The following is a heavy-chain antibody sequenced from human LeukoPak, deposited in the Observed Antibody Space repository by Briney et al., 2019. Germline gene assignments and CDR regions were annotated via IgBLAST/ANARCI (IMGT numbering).Heavy chain of an antibody. J-gene: IGHJ3*02. Sequence: GSVKVSCKASGYTFTSYGISWVRQAPGQGLEWMGWISVYNGDTNYPQKFQGRVTMTTDTSTSTAYMELRSLRSDDTAVYYCARDWYGSGISHAFDIWGQGTMSPSLQ. D-gene: IGHD3-10*01. CDR1: GYTFTSYG. CDR3: ARDWYGSGISHAFDI. V-gene: IGHV1-18*01. CDR2: ISVYNGDT.